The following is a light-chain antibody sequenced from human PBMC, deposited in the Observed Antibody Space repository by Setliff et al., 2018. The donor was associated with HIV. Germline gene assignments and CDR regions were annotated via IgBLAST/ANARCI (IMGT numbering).Light chain of an antibody. V-gene: IGLV2-14*03. CDR1: SSDVGGYND. Sequence: QSVLAQPASVSGSPGQSITISCTGTSSDVGGYNDVSWYQLHPGKAPKLMIFDVSERPSGVSNRFSGSKSGNTASLTISGLQAEDEANYYCLSHTSRSTYVFGTGTKVTV. J-gene: IGLJ1*01. CDR3: LSHTSRSTYV. CDR2: DVS.